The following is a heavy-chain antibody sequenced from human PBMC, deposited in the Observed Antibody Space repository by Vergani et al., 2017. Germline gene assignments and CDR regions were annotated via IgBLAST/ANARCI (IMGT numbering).Heavy chain of an antibody. CDR2: IDHTGRP. V-gene: IGHV4-34*01. CDR1: GGYFTSYH. J-gene: IGHJ6*03. D-gene: IGHD2-8*01. CDR3: ARVNTRTNGHLYYYYYMDV. Sequence: VQLQQWGGGLLKPSETLSLTCVVNGGYFTSYHWTWIRQSPGEGLEWVGDIDHTGRPDYNPSLKSRLTMSVAKSRNRFSLTLNAVTATDTAIYFCARVNTRTNGHLYYYYYMDVWGQGTAVTVS.